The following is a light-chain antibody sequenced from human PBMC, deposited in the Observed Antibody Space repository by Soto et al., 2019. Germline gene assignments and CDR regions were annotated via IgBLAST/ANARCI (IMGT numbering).Light chain of an antibody. J-gene: IGKJ1*01. Sequence: EVVLTQAPATLSASPGEGFTLSCRASQGIGDTLAWYQHKPGQXPRXXIYDTSARATGIPARFSGSVSGTDCTINISSLEPEDGEVYDCQQRSNWPRTFGQGTKVDIK. CDR3: QQRSNWPRT. V-gene: IGKV3-11*01. CDR1: QGIGDT. CDR2: DTS.